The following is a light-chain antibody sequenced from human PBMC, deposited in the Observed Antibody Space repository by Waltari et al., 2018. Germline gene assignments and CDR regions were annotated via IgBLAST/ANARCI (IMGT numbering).Light chain of an antibody. V-gene: IGKV4-1*01. Sequence: DIVMTQSPDSLAVSLGERATINCNSSQSVLSSSNNKYYLAWYQQKPGQPPKLLIYWASTRESGVPDRCSGSGSGTDFTLTISSLQAEDVAVYYCQQYYSTPPMYTFGQGTKLEIK. CDR1: QSVLSSSNNKYY. CDR2: WAS. CDR3: QQYYSTPPMYT. J-gene: IGKJ2*01.